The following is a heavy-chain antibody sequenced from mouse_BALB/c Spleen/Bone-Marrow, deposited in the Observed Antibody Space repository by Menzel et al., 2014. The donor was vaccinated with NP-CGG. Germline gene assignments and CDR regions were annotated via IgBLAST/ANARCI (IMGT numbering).Heavy chain of an antibody. CDR2: INPSNGGT. Sequence: VQLVESGAELVKPGASVKLSCKASGYTFTSYYMYWVKQRPGQGLEWIGEINPSNGGTNFNEKFKSKATLTVDKSSSTAYMLQSSLTIEDSSIKYCSRRYYGCVGYAYWGQGTQVTVSA. V-gene: IGHV1-53*01. CDR1: GYTFTSYY. J-gene: IGHJ3*01. D-gene: IGHD1-2*01. CDR3: SRRYYGCVGYAY.